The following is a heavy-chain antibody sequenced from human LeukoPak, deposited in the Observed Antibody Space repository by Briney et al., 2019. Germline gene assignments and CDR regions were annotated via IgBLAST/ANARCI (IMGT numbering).Heavy chain of an antibody. CDR3: ASDKWGTGIEAFDI. Sequence: GASVKVSCKASGYTFTSYGISWVRQAPGQGLEWMGWISAYNGNTNYAQKLQGRVTMTTDTSTSTAYMELRSLRSDDTAVYYCASDKWGTGIEAFDIWGQGTMVTVSS. J-gene: IGHJ3*02. CDR1: GYTFTSYG. CDR2: ISAYNGNT. V-gene: IGHV1-18*01. D-gene: IGHD2-8*01.